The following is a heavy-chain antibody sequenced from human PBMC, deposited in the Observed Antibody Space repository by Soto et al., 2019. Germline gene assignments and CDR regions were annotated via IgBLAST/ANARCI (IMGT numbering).Heavy chain of an antibody. V-gene: IGHV3-72*01. D-gene: IGHD3-9*01. J-gene: IGHJ4*02. CDR1: GFTFSDHF. Sequence: EVQLVESGGGLVQPGGSLRLSCATAGFTFSDHFMDWVRQAPGKGLEWVGRTRNKANSYTTEYAASVEGRFTISRDDSKNSLYLQMNGLKTDDTAVYYGAREASTTSYYISAFDCWGQGTLVTVSS. CDR2: TRNKANSYTT. CDR3: AREASTTSYYISAFDC.